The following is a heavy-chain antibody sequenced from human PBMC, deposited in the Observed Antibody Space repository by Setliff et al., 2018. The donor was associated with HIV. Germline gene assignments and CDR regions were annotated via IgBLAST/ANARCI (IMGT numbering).Heavy chain of an antibody. CDR2: IYSGSGAT. V-gene: IGHV3-23*03. Sequence: GGSLRLSCEGSGFTFGSYTMSWVRQAPGKGLEWLSVIYSGSGATNYADSVKGRFTISRDNSKNMLYLQMNSLRVDDTAIYHCAKETPMGLEWSSPDPRNYNAYYYMDVWGEGTTVTVSS. J-gene: IGHJ6*03. CDR3: AKETPMGLEWSSPDPRNYNAYYYMDV. D-gene: IGHD3-3*01. CDR1: GFTFGSYT.